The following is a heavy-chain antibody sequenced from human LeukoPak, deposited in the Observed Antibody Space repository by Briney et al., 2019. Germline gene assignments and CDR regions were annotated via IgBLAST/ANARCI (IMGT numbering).Heavy chain of an antibody. Sequence: HTGGSLRLSCTVSGFTVTSNYMTWVRQAPGKGLEWVSVIYTDGKTYYADSVKGRFSISRDNSKNTLFLQMGSLRAEDMAVYYCARGFDYGGNPRFDYWGQGTLVTVSS. CDR1: GFTVTSNY. J-gene: IGHJ4*02. V-gene: IGHV3-66*01. CDR3: ARGFDYGGNPRFDY. D-gene: IGHD4-23*01. CDR2: IYTDGKT.